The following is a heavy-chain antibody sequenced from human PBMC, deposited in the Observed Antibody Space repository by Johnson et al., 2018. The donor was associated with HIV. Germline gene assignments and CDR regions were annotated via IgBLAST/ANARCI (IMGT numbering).Heavy chain of an antibody. J-gene: IGHJ3*02. CDR2: IRYDGSNK. Sequence: QVQLVESGGGVVQPGGSLRLSCAASGFSFSSYGMHWVRQAPGKGLEWVAFIRYDGSNKYYADSVKGRFIISRDNARNTLYLQMNSLRTEDTAVYYCARDREYVLAWGWTLDIWGQGTMVTVSS. V-gene: IGHV3-30*02. D-gene: IGHD2/OR15-2a*01. CDR3: ARDREYVLAWGWTLDI. CDR1: GFSFSSYG.